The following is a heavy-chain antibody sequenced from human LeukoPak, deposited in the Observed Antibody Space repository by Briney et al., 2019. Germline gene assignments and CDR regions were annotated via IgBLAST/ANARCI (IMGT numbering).Heavy chain of an antibody. Sequence: SETLSLTCTVSGGSVSSGSYYWSWIRQPPGKGLEWIGYIYYSGSTNYNPSLKSRVTISVDTSKNQFSLKLSSVTAADTAVYYCARGYCSSTSCYLFDPWGQGTLVTVSS. CDR1: GGSVSSGSYY. D-gene: IGHD2-2*01. V-gene: IGHV4-61*01. CDR3: ARGYCSSTSCYLFDP. J-gene: IGHJ5*02. CDR2: IYYSGST.